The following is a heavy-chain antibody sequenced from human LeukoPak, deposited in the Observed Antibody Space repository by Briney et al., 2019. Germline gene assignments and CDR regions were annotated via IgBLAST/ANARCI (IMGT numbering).Heavy chain of an antibody. CDR1: GYTFTGYY. J-gene: IGHJ4*02. V-gene: IGHV1-2*02. Sequence: ASVKVSCKASGYTFTGYYLHWVRQAPGQGLEWMGWINPKNGGTKYAQKFQGRVTMTRDTSISTAYMELSRLTSDDTAVYSCARDPAQTHYYDPWGQGTLVTVSS. CDR2: INPKNGGT. CDR3: ARDPAQTHYYDP. D-gene: IGHD3-16*01.